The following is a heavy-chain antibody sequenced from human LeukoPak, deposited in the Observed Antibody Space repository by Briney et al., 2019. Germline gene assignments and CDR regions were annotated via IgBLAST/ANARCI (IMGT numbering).Heavy chain of an antibody. V-gene: IGHV4-59*01. CDR1: GGSISSYY. CDR2: IYYSGST. CDR3: ARRKGYSYGLYWFDP. D-gene: IGHD5-18*01. Sequence: SETLSLTCTVSGGSISSYYWSWIRQPPGKGLEWIGYIYYSGSTNYNPSLKSRVTMSVDTSKNQFSLKLSSVTAADTAVYYCARRKGYSYGLYWFDPWGQGTLVTVSS. J-gene: IGHJ5*02.